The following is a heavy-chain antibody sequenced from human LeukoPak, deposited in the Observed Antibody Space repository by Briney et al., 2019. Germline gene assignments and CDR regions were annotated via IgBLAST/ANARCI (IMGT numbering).Heavy chain of an antibody. J-gene: IGHJ6*02. CDR2: TYYRSKWYN. CDR1: GDSVSSNSAA. CDR3: AREGPIAVAALHYYGMDV. D-gene: IGHD6-19*01. V-gene: IGHV6-1*01. Sequence: SQTLSLTCAISGDSVSSNSAAWNWIRQSPSRGLEWLGRTYYRSKWYNDYAVSVKSRITINPDTSKNQFSLQLNSVTPEDTAVYYCAREGPIAVAALHYYGMDVWGQGTTVTVSS.